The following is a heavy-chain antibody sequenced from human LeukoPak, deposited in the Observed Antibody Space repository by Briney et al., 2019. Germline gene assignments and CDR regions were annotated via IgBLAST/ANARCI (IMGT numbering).Heavy chain of an antibody. V-gene: IGHV1-2*02. CDR2: IIPKGGVA. Sequence: ASMKVSCKTSGYTFTDSYIHWVRQTPGQGLEWMGWIIPKGGVANYAEKFQGRVTLTSDTSVSIAYMYLSSLASGDTAVYYCARALGNYYDSTVYQAYWGQGQLVTVSS. J-gene: IGHJ4*02. CDR1: GYTFTDSY. CDR3: ARALGNYYDSTVYQAY. D-gene: IGHD3-22*01.